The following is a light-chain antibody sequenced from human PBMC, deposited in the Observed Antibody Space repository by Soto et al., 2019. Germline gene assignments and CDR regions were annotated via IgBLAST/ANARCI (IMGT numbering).Light chain of an antibody. V-gene: IGKV1-5*03. CDR2: KAS. CDR1: QSISTW. CDR3: LQYKNSPIT. J-gene: IGKJ5*01. Sequence: DIQMTQSPSTLPASVGDRVTITCRANQSISTWLAWYQQKPGKAPKLLIYKASTLKSGVPSRFSGSGSGTEFTLTISSLQPDDFATYYCLQYKNSPITCGQGTRWRL.